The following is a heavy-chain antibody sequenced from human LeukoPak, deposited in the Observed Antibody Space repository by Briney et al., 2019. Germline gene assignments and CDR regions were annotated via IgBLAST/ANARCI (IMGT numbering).Heavy chain of an antibody. V-gene: IGHV1-46*01. D-gene: IGHD1-26*01. Sequence: ASVKVSCKTSGYTFTRYYMQWVRQAPGHGLEWMGIINPISGATNYAQKFQERVTITRDMSTSTAYMELSSLRSEDTAVYYCAAVIDSGSYYVADYWGQGTLVTVSS. J-gene: IGHJ4*02. CDR2: INPISGAT. CDR3: AAVIDSGSYYVADY. CDR1: GYTFTRYY.